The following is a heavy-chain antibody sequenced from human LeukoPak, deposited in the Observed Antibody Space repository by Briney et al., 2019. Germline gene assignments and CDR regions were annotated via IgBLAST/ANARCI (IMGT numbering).Heavy chain of an antibody. Sequence: PGRSLRLSCAASGFTFSSYAMHWVRQAPGKGLEWVAVISYDGSNKYYADSVKGRFTISRENAKNSLYLQMNNLRAGDTAVYYCAREGNDDAVAAFDIWGQGTMVTVSS. CDR2: ISYDGSNK. V-gene: IGHV3-30*14. D-gene: IGHD1-1*01. CDR3: AREGNDDAVAAFDI. J-gene: IGHJ3*02. CDR1: GFTFSSYA.